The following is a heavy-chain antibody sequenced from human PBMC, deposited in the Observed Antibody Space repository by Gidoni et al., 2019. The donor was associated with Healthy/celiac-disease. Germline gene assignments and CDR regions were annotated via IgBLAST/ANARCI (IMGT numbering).Heavy chain of an antibody. CDR1: GFTFSSYA. Sequence: EVQLLASGGGLVQPGGSLRLSCAASGFTFSSYAMRWVRQAPGKGLEWVAAISGSGGSTYYADSVKGRFTISRDNSKNTLYLQMNSLRAEDTAVYYCAKESLLGYCSGGSCSYYFDYWGQGTLVTVSS. CDR3: AKESLLGYCSGGSCSYYFDY. V-gene: IGHV3-23*01. CDR2: ISGSGGST. D-gene: IGHD2-15*01. J-gene: IGHJ4*02.